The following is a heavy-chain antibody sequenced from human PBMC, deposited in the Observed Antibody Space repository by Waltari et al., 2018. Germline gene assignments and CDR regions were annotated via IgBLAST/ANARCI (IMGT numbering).Heavy chain of an antibody. CDR2: IYWDDDK. CDR1: GLSLSTSGVG. D-gene: IGHD6-6*01. CDR3: AHWSIAARWGLAPDENWFDP. V-gene: IGHV2-5*02. Sequence: QITLKESGPTLVKPTQTLTLTCTFSGLSLSTSGVGVGWIRQPPGKALEWLALIYWDDDKSLSPSLKSRLTITKDTSKNQVVLTMTNMDPVDTATYYCAHWSIAARWGLAPDENWFDPWGQGTLVTVSS. J-gene: IGHJ5*02.